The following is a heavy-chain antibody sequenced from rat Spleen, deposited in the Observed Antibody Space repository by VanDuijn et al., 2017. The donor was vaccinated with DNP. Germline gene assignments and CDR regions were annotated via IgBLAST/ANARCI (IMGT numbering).Heavy chain of an antibody. Sequence: EVQLVESGGGLVQPGRSLKLSCAASGFTFNDYYMAWVRQAPKKGLEWVASISYEGSITYYGDSVKARFTISRDNAKSTLYLQMNSLRSEDTALYYCAKGPNYGGHSDYFDNWGQGVMVTVSS. J-gene: IGHJ2*01. CDR1: GFTFNDYY. V-gene: IGHV5-22*01. CDR3: AKGPNYGGHSDYFDN. D-gene: IGHD1-11*01. CDR2: ISYEGSIT.